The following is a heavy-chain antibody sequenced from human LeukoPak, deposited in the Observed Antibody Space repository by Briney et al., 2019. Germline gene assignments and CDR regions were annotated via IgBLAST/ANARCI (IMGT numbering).Heavy chain of an antibody. D-gene: IGHD3-3*01. CDR3: AREGEYDFWSGMDAFDI. CDR1: GFTFSSYS. J-gene: IGHJ3*02. CDR2: ISSSSSTI. Sequence: GGSLRLSCAASGFTFSSYSMNWVRQAPGKGLEWVSSISSSSSTIYYADSVKGRFTISRDNAKNSLHLQMNSLRAEDTAVYYCAREGEYDFWSGMDAFDIWGQGTMVTVSS. V-gene: IGHV3-48*01.